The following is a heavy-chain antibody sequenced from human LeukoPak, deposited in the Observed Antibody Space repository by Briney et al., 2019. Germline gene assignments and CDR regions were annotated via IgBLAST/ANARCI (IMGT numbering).Heavy chain of an antibody. J-gene: IGHJ4*02. CDR1: GFTFSIYW. V-gene: IGHV3-74*01. CDR3: TRDYDSSGYWFDY. D-gene: IGHD3-22*01. CDR2: INSDGSST. Sequence: PGGSLRLSCAASGFTFSIYWMHWVRQAPGKGLVWVSRINSDGSSTSYADSVKGRFTISRDNAKNTLYLQMNSLRAEDTAVYYCTRDYDSSGYWFDYWGQGTLVTVSS.